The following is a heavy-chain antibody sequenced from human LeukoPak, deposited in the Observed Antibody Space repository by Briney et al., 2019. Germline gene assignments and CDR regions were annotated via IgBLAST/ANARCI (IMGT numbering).Heavy chain of an antibody. CDR3: VRDVGYAFDI. Sequence: KSGGSLRLSCAASGFTFSNAWMSWVRQAPGKGLEWVGRIKSKTDGGTTDYAAPVKGRFTISRDDSKNTLYLQMNSLRDEDTAVYYCVRDVGYAFDIWGQGTMVTVSS. CDR1: GFTFSNAW. J-gene: IGHJ3*02. D-gene: IGHD1-26*01. V-gene: IGHV3-15*01. CDR2: IKSKTDGGTT.